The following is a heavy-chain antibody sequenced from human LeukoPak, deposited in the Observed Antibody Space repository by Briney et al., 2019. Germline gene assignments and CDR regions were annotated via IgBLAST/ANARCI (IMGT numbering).Heavy chain of an antibody. J-gene: IGHJ6*02. CDR1: GFTFDDYA. CDR2: ISWNSGSI. CDR3: AKAHGGYDRTLTPYYYYGMDV. V-gene: IGHV3-9*01. Sequence: GGSLRLSCAASGFTFDDYAMHWVRQAPGKGLEWVSGISWNSGSIGYADSVKGRFTISRDNAKNSLYLQMNSLRAEDTALYYCAKAHGGYDRTLTPYYYYGMDVWGQGTTVTVSS. D-gene: IGHD5-12*01.